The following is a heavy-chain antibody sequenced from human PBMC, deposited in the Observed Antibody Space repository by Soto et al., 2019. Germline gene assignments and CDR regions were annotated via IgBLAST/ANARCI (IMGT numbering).Heavy chain of an antibody. Sequence: VGSLRLSCAASGFTFSSYGMHWVRQAPGKGLEWVAVIWYDGSNKYYADSVKGRFTISRDNSKNTLYLQMNSLRAEDTAVYYCARVKCSSTSCYTNYYYGMDVWGQGTTVTVSS. J-gene: IGHJ6*02. CDR2: IWYDGSNK. V-gene: IGHV3-33*01. D-gene: IGHD2-2*02. CDR3: ARVKCSSTSCYTNYYYGMDV. CDR1: GFTFSSYG.